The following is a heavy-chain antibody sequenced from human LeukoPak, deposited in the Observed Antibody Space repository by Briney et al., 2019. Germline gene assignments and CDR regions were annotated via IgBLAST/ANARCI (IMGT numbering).Heavy chain of an antibody. D-gene: IGHD3-22*01. CDR3: ARPNITSYYDSRGYNAFDV. Sequence: GKSLKISCKGSGYRFNAYWIAWVRQMPGKGLEWIAIIYPDDSDTRYSPSFQGQVTISADKSVRTAYLQWSSLKASDTAMYYCARPNITSYYDSRGYNAFDVWGQGTMVTVS. CDR1: GYRFNAYW. CDR2: IYPDDSDT. J-gene: IGHJ3*01. V-gene: IGHV5-51*01.